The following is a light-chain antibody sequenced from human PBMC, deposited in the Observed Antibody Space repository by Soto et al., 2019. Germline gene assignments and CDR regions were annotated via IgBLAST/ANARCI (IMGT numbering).Light chain of an antibody. CDR1: QSVSSSY. J-gene: IGKJ1*01. Sequence: EIVLTHSPGTLSLSPGERATLSCRASQSVSSSYLAWYQQKPGQAPRLLIYGASSRATGIPDRFSGSGSGTDFTLTISRLEPEDFAVYYCQQYGSSPRVTFGQGTKVDIK. CDR2: GAS. CDR3: QQYGSSPRVT. V-gene: IGKV3-20*01.